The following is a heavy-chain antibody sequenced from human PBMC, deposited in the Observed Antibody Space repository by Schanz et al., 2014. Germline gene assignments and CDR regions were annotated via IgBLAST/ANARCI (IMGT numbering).Heavy chain of an antibody. D-gene: IGHD5-12*01. CDR1: GYTFAMYD. Sequence: QVQLVQSGSELKKPGASVKVSCKASGYTFAMYDMNWVRQAPGQGLEWMGWINTNTANPTYAQGFTGRFVYTLDASVTTAYLEISSLKAEDTAVYYCARVDPGSGYDSRIDNWGQGTLVTVSS. CDR3: ARVDPGSGYDSRIDN. CDR2: INTNTANP. V-gene: IGHV7-4-1*02. J-gene: IGHJ4*02.